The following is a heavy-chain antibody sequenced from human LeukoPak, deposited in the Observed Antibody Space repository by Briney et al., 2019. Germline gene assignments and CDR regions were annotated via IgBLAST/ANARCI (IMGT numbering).Heavy chain of an antibody. V-gene: IGHV1-2*02. CDR2: IDPYTGNT. Sequence: GASVKVSCKASGYSFVGYYLHWVRQAPGQRLEWMSWIDPYTGNTHYAQKFQGRLTVTRDTSISTTYMELSWLTSDDTAMYYCAREYSASEHWGQGTLVTVSS. J-gene: IGHJ1*01. CDR3: AREYSASEH. CDR1: GYSFVGYY. D-gene: IGHD1-26*01.